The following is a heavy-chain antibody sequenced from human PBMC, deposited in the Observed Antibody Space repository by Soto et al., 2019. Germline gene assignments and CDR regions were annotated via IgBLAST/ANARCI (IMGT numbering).Heavy chain of an antibody. Sequence: QVQLQQWGAGLLKPSETLSLTCAVYGGSFSGYSWTWIRQPPGTGLEWIGEINHSGSTNYNPSLNSRVPISVDPSKNQFSLKLTSVTAADTAVYYCARDKITGLFDYWGQGTLVTVSS. V-gene: IGHV4-34*01. J-gene: IGHJ4*02. CDR3: ARDKITGLFDY. CDR2: INHSGST. CDR1: GGSFSGYS. D-gene: IGHD2-8*02.